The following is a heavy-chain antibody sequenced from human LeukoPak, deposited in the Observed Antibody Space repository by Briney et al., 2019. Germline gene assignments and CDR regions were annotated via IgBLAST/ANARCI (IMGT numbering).Heavy chain of an antibody. CDR2: IGIDSGNT. CDR1: GFTFSDYS. J-gene: IGHJ4*02. V-gene: IGHV3-48*01. CDR3: ARDYKYAFDN. D-gene: IGHD5-24*01. Sequence: GGSLRLSCAASGFTFSDYSMNWVRQAPGKELEWISYIGIDSGNTNYADSVKGRFTISGDKAKNSLYLQMNSLRVEDAAVYYCARDYKYAFDNWGQGTLVTVSS.